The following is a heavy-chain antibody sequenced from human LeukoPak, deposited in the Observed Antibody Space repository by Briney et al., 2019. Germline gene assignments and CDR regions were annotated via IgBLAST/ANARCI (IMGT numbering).Heavy chain of an antibody. CDR2: IYPGDSDT. CDR3: ARVAPMVRGVNQAGSVGYYYYMDV. CDR1: GYSFTSYW. Sequence: GESLQISCKGSGYSFTSYWIGWVRQMPGKGLEWMGIIYPGDSDTRYSPSFQGQVTISADKSISTAYLQWSSLKASDTAMYYCARVAPMVRGVNQAGSVGYYYYMDVWGKGTTVTVSS. D-gene: IGHD3-10*01. V-gene: IGHV5-51*01. J-gene: IGHJ6*03.